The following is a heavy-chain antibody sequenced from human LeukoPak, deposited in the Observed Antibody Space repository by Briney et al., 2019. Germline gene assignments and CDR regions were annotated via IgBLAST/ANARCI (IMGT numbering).Heavy chain of an antibody. CDR3: ARVGSVWGMDV. D-gene: IGHD3-16*01. V-gene: IGHV3-53*04. J-gene: IGHJ6*02. Sequence: PGGPLRLSCAASGFSFISYAMSWVRQAPGKGLEWVSVIYSGGSTYYADSMKGRFTISRHNSKNTLYLQMNSLRAEDTAVYYCARVGSVWGMDVWGQGTTVTVSS. CDR2: IYSGGST. CDR1: GFSFISYA.